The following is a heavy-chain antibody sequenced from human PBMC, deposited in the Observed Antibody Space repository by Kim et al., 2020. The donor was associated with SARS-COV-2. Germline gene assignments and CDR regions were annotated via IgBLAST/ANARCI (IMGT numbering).Heavy chain of an antibody. CDR3: ARGGSSWYSY. J-gene: IGHJ4*02. CDR2: ISYSGTT. Sequence: SETLSLTCTVSGGSFSSGGYYWSWIRQHPGKGLEWIGYISYSGTTYYNPSLESRVTISVDTSKNQLSLKLSSVTAADTAVYYCARGGSSWYSYWGQGTLVTVSS. CDR1: GGSFSSGGYY. V-gene: IGHV4-31*03. D-gene: IGHD6-13*01.